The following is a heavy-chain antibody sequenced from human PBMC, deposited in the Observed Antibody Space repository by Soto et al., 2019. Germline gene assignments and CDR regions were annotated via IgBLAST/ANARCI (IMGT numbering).Heavy chain of an antibody. CDR3: AKGAWELPWVDYFDY. Sequence: GGSLRLSCAASGFTFDDYAMHWVRQAPGKGLEWVSGISWNSGSIGYADSVKGRFTISRDNAKNSLYLQMNSLRAEDTALYYCAKGAWELPWVDYFDYWGQGTLVTVSS. CDR2: ISWNSGSI. V-gene: IGHV3-9*01. CDR1: GFTFDDYA. J-gene: IGHJ4*02. D-gene: IGHD1-26*01.